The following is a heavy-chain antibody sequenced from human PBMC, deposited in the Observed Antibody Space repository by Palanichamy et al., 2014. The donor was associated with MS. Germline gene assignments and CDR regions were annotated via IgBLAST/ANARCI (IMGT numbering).Heavy chain of an antibody. Sequence: QVQLVQSGAGVERPGASMKLSCKSSGFTFNNFAMHWLRLAPGQRPEWLGWIHADSGKTKYSQRFQDRVSITRDTSASTVFLELTSLTSEDTAVYYCARGSGYYYFDIWGPGTLVTVSS. CDR2: IHADSGKT. CDR3: ARGSGYYYFDI. J-gene: IGHJ2*01. CDR1: GFTFNNFA. V-gene: IGHV1-3*01. D-gene: IGHD3-10*01.